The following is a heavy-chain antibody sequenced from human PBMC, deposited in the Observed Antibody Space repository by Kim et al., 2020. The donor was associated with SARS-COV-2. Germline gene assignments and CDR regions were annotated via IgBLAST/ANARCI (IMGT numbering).Heavy chain of an antibody. Sequence: SFQGQVTISADKSISTAYLQWSSLKASDTAMYYCARAVYDSSGYYQFDYWGQGTLVTVSS. CDR3: ARAVYDSSGYYQFDY. J-gene: IGHJ4*02. D-gene: IGHD3-22*01. V-gene: IGHV5-51*01.